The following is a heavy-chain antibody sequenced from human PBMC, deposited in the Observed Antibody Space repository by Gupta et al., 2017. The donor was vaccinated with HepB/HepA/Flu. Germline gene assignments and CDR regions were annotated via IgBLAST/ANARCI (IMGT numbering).Heavy chain of an antibody. CDR1: GFTFSNYG. CDR2: ISYDGSKK. J-gene: IGHJ4*02. Sequence: QVQLVQSGGGWVHPGTSLRLSCAVSGFTFSNYGTHWVRQAPGKGLEWVAVISYDGSKKLYVDSVKGRFIISRDNSKNTLYLQMNNLRAEDTAVYYCAKDDGGNSYLYWGQGSLVTVSS. CDR3: AKDDGGNSYLY. D-gene: IGHD4-23*01. V-gene: IGHV3-30*18.